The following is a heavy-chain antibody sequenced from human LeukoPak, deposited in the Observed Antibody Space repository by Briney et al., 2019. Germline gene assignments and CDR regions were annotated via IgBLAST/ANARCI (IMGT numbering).Heavy chain of an antibody. V-gene: IGHV1-46*01. Sequence: ASVKVSCKASGYTFTSYDINWVRQATGQGLEWMGIINPSGGSTSYAQKFQGRVTMTRDTSTSTVYMELSSLRSEDTAVYYCAREDAFGSGSRFDYWGQGTLVTVSS. CDR1: GYTFTSYD. J-gene: IGHJ4*02. D-gene: IGHD3-10*01. CDR2: INPSGGST. CDR3: AREDAFGSGSRFDY.